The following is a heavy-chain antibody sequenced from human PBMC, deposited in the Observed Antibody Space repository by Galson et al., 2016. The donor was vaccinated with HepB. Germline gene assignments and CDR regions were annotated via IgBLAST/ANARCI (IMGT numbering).Heavy chain of an antibody. CDR3: ATAFSFSAGVYFDN. CDR1: GYTLTQLS. Sequence: KVSGYTLTQLSIHWVRQAAGKGLEWIGGFDPDDNDTIYAEKFQGRATMTVDTNTDTAYMELSGLRSEDTAVYYCATAFSFSAGVYFDNWGQGSLVTVSS. J-gene: IGHJ4*02. D-gene: IGHD3-10*01. V-gene: IGHV1-24*01. CDR2: FDPDDNDT.